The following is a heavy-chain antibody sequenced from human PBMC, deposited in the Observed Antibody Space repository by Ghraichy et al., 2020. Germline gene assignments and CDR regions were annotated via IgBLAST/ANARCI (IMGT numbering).Heavy chain of an antibody. V-gene: IGHV1-46*01. CDR1: GYTFTSYY. Sequence: ASVKVSCKASGYTFTSYYMHWVRQAPGQGLEWMGIINPSGGSTSYAQKFQGRVTMTRDTSTSTVYMELSSLRSEDTAVYYCARAGDGYNLGPAFDYWGQGTLVTVSS. D-gene: IGHD5-24*01. CDR2: INPSGGST. CDR3: ARAGDGYNLGPAFDY. J-gene: IGHJ4*02.